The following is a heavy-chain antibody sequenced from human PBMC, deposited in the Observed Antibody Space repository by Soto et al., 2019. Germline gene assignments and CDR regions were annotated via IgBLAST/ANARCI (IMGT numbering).Heavy chain of an antibody. J-gene: IGHJ4*02. V-gene: IGHV1-69*13. CDR3: ASGRIAAAGTDY. CDR2: IIPIFGTA. CDR1: GGTFSSYA. Sequence: SVKVSCKASGGTFSSYAISWVRQAPGQGLEWMGGIIPIFGTANYAQKFQGRVTITADESTSTAYMELSSLRSEDTAVYYCASGRIAAAGTDYWGQGTLVTVSS. D-gene: IGHD6-13*01.